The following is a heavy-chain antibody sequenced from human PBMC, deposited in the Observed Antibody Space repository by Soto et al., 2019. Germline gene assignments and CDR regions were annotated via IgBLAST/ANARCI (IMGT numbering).Heavy chain of an antibody. CDR1: GFTFSNAW. V-gene: IGHV3-15*01. CDR3: TTDLAARRLYYYYYYMAV. J-gene: IGHJ6*03. CDR2: IKSKTDGGTT. Sequence: GGSLRLSCAASGFTFSNAWMSWVLQAPGKGLEWVGRIKSKTDGGTTDYAAPVKGRFTISRDDSKNTLYLQMNSLKTEDTAVYYCTTDLAARRLYYYYYYMAVRGKGTTVTVSS. D-gene: IGHD6-6*01.